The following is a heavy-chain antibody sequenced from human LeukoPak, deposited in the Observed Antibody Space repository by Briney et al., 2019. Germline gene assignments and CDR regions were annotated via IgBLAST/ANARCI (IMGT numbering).Heavy chain of an antibody. J-gene: IGHJ4*02. V-gene: IGHV3-30-3*01. D-gene: IGHD6-13*01. CDR3: ARAVAAAGSDY. CDR2: ISYDGSNK. Sequence: GGSLRLSCAASGFAFSSYAMHWVRQAPGKGLEWVAVISYDGSNKYYADSVKGRFTISRDNSKNTLYLQMNSLRAEDTAVYYCARAVAAAGSDYWGQGTLVTVSS. CDR1: GFAFSSYA.